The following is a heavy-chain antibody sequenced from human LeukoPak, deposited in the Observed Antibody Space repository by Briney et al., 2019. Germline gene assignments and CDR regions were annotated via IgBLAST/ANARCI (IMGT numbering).Heavy chain of an antibody. V-gene: IGHV4-39*07. J-gene: IGHJ4*02. D-gene: IGHD3-9*01. Sequence: PSETLSLTCTVSGGSISSSSYYWGWIRQPPGKGLEWIGSIYYSGSTYYNPSLKSRVTISVDTSKNQFSLKLSSVTAADTAVYYCARGADYDILTGYYWLSNYFDYWGQGTLVTVSS. CDR3: ARGADYDILTGYYWLSNYFDY. CDR2: IYYSGST. CDR1: GGSISSSSYY.